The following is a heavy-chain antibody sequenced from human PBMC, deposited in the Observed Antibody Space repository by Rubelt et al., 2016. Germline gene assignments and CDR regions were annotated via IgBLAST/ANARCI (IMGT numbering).Heavy chain of an antibody. CDR2: IYSGGST. CDR1: GFTFSSYA. J-gene: IGHJ4*02. CDR3: ARGGTSSDH. Sequence: EVQLLESGGGLVQPGGSLRLSCAASGFTFSSYAMSWVRQAPGKGPEWVSVIYSGGSTNYADSMKGRFTISRSDSRNTLYLQMNSLRADDTAVYHCARGGTSSDHWGQGTLVTVSS. V-gene: IGHV3-66*01. D-gene: IGHD1-14*01.